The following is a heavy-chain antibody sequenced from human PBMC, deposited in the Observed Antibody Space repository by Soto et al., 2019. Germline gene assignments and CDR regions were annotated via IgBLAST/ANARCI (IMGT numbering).Heavy chain of an antibody. J-gene: IGHJ6*02. V-gene: IGHV4-39*02. CDR3: ARDLWVEPELYYYGMDV. Sequence: SETLSLTCTVSGGSISSSSYYWGWIRQPPGKGLEWIGSMYYTGSTYYNPSLKSRVTISKGTSKNHFSLRLTSVTAADTAVYYCARDLWVEPELYYYGMDVWGQGTTVTVSS. CDR1: GGSISSSSYY. D-gene: IGHD1-1*01. CDR2: MYYTGST.